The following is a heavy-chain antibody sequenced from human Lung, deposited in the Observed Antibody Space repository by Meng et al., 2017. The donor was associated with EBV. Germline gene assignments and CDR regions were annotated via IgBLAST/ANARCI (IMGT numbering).Heavy chain of an antibody. J-gene: IGHJ4*02. CDR1: GYTFTSYV. Sequence: QVQLVQSGTEVKKHXXTVEVXCKASGYTFTSYVMNWVRQAPGQRLEWTGWINTGNGETKYSQKFQGSVTLTRDTSASTAYMELSSLRSEDTAVYYCASRPGIAVAGFDYWGQGTLVTVSS. CDR3: ASRPGIAVAGFDY. V-gene: IGHV1-3*04. D-gene: IGHD6-19*01. CDR2: INTGNGET.